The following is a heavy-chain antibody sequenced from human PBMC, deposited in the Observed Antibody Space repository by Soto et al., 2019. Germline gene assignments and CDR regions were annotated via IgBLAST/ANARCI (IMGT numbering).Heavy chain of an antibody. CDR1: GFTFSSYS. J-gene: IGHJ2*01. V-gene: IGHV3-21*01. CDR2: ISSSSSYI. CDR3: ARAGPANGESIAARPYWYFDL. D-gene: IGHD6-6*01. Sequence: EVQLVESGGGLVKPGGSLRLSCAASGFTFSSYSMNWVRQAPGKGLEWVSSISSSSSYIYYADSVKGRFTISRDNAKNSLYLQMNSLRAEDTAVYYCARAGPANGESIAARPYWYFDLWGRGTLVTVSS.